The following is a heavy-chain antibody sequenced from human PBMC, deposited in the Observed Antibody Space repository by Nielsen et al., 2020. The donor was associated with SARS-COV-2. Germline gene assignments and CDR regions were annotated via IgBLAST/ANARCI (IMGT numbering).Heavy chain of an antibody. D-gene: IGHD3-10*01. V-gene: IGHV1-2*04. CDR2: INPNSGGT. Sequence: ASVKVSCKASGYTFTGYYMHWVRQAPGQGLEWMGWINPNSGGTNYAQKFQGWVTMTRDTSISTAYMELRSLRSDDTAVYYCAESVYYYGSGSFLMDVWGQGTTVTVSS. CDR1: GYTFTGYY. J-gene: IGHJ6*02. CDR3: AESVYYYGSGSFLMDV.